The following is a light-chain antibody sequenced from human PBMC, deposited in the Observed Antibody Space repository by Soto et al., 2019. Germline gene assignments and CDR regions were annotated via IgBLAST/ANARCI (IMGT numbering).Light chain of an antibody. Sequence: QSVLTQPASVSGSPGQPITISCTGTGSDVGRYNYVSWYQQYPGKAPKLTIYDVSNRPLGVSNRFSGSKSGNTASLTISGLQAEDEADYYCCSSTSSSPYVFGTGTKLTVL. V-gene: IGLV2-14*01. J-gene: IGLJ1*01. CDR2: DVS. CDR3: CSSTSSSPYV. CDR1: GSDVGRYNY.